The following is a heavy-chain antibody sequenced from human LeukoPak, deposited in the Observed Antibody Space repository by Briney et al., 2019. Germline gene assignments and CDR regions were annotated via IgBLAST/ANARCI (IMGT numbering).Heavy chain of an antibody. CDR2: INTNTGNP. V-gene: IGHV7-4-1*02. CDR3: ARGDYEAHGYQTR. CDR1: GYIFTSYV. Sequence: ASVKVSCKASGYIFTSYVLHWVRQAPGQGLEWMGWINTNTGNPTYAQGFTGRFVFSLDTSVSTAYLQISSLKADDTAMYYCARGDYEAHGYQTRWGQGTLVTVSS. D-gene: IGHD3-22*01. J-gene: IGHJ4*02.